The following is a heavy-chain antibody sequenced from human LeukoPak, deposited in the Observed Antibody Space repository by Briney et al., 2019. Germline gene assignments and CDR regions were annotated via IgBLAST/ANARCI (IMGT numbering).Heavy chain of an antibody. Sequence: SETLSLTCTVSGGSISSYYWSWIRQPAGKGLEWIGRIYTSGSTNYNPSLKSRVTMSVDTSKNQFSLKLSSVSAADTAVYYCARVPGDDSSAYYTLDYWGQGTLVTVSS. J-gene: IGHJ4*02. CDR3: ARVPGDDSSAYYTLDY. CDR2: IYTSGST. CDR1: GGSISSYY. D-gene: IGHD3-22*01. V-gene: IGHV4-4*07.